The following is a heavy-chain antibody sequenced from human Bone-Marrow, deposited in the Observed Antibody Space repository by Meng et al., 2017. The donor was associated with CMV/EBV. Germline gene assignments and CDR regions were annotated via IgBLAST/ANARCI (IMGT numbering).Heavy chain of an antibody. Sequence: QVQVQQLGAGLLKPSETLSLTCAVYGGSFSGYYWSWIRQPPGKGLEWIGEINHSGSTNYNPSLKSRVTISVDTSKNQFSLKLSSVTAADTAVYYCARANGLTYYDFGRGWFDPWGQGTLVTVSS. CDR2: INHSGST. V-gene: IGHV4-34*01. D-gene: IGHD3-3*01. CDR1: GGSFSGYY. J-gene: IGHJ5*02. CDR3: ARANGLTYYDFGRGWFDP.